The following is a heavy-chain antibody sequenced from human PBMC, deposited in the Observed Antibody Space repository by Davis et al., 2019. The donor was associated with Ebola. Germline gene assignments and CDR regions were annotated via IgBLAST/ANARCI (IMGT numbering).Heavy chain of an antibody. Sequence: PGGSLRLSCAASGFTFSTYWMNWVRQAPGKGLEWVANINQDGGEKHYVDSVKGRFTISRDNAKNSLYLQMDSLRPEDTAVYYCASGGMFITGLLDYWGQGTLVTVSS. CDR3: ASGGMFITGLLDY. CDR2: INQDGGEK. J-gene: IGHJ4*02. CDR1: GFTFSTYW. D-gene: IGHD3-16*01. V-gene: IGHV3-7*03.